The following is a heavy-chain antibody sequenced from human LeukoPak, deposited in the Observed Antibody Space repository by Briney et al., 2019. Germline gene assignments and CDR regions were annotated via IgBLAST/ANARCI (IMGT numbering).Heavy chain of an antibody. CDR3: ARDSDDYVWGSTNYFDY. CDR2: IYTSGST. D-gene: IGHD3-16*01. Sequence: SETLSLTCTVSGGSISNGIYYWSWIRQPAGKGLEWIGRIYTSGSTNYNPSLKSRVTISVDTSKNQFSLKLSSVTAADTAVYYCARDSDDYVWGSTNYFDYWGQGTLVTVSS. V-gene: IGHV4-61*02. CDR1: GGSISNGIYY. J-gene: IGHJ4*02.